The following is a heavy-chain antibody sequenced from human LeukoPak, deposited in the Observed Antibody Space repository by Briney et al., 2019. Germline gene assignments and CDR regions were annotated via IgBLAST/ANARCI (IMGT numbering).Heavy chain of an antibody. CDR2: INPNSGGT. J-gene: IGHJ5*02. CDR1: GYTFTGYY. CDR3: ARGWRYCTNGVCWRWFDP. D-gene: IGHD2-8*01. V-gene: IGHV1-2*02. Sequence: ASVKVSCKASGYTFTGYYMHWVRQAPGQGLEWMGWINPNSGGTNYAQKFQGRVTMTRDTSISTAYMELSRLRSVDTAVYYCARGWRYCTNGVCWRWFDPWGQGTLVTVSS.